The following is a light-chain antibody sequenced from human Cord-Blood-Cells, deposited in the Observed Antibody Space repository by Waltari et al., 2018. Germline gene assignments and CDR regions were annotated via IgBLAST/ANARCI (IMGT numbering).Light chain of an antibody. J-gene: IGLJ3*02. CDR2: SNN. CDR1: SSNIGSNT. CDR3: AAWDDSLNGWV. Sequence: QSVLTQPPSASGTPGQRVTISCSGSSSNIGSNTVNWYQQLPGTAPKLLIYSNNPRPSGVPDRFSGSESGTSASLAISGLQSEDEADYYCAAWDDSLNGWVFGGGTKLTVL. V-gene: IGLV1-44*01.